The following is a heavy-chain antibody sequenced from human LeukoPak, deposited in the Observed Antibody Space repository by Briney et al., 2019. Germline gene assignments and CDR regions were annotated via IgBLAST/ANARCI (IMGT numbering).Heavy chain of an antibody. J-gene: IGHJ5*02. Sequence: SETLSLTCAVSGGSISSSNWWSWVRQPPGKGLEWIGEIYHSGSTNYNPSLKSQVTISVDKSKNQFSLKLSSATAADTAVYYCAAVPAGVSGWFDPWGQGTLVTVSS. CDR2: IYHSGST. D-gene: IGHD2-2*01. V-gene: IGHV4-4*02. CDR3: AAVPAGVSGWFDP. CDR1: GGSISSSNW.